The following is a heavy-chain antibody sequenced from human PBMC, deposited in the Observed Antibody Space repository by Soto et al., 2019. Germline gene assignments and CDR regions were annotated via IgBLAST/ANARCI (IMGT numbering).Heavy chain of an antibody. CDR1: GDSVSSNSAA. CDR3: ARDPKIRQWTTTYYYYYGMDV. V-gene: IGHV6-1*01. CDR2: TYYRSKWYN. Sequence: SQTLSLTCAISGDSVSSNSAAWNWIRQSPSRGLEWLGRTYYRSKWYNDYAVSVKSRITINPDTSKNQFSLQLNSVTPEDTAVYYCARDPKIRQWTTTYYYYYGMDVWAKGPRSPSP. D-gene: IGHD1-1*01. J-gene: IGHJ6*02.